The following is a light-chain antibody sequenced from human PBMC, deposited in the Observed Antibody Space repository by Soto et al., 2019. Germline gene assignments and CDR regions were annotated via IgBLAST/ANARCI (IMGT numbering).Light chain of an antibody. J-gene: IGKJ4*01. V-gene: IGKV3-15*01. CDR1: QSVSSN. CDR3: QQSNTWPLT. Sequence: EIVMTQSPATLSVSPGERATLSCRASQSVSSNLAWYQQKPGQAPRPLIYGASTRATGIPARFSGSGSGKEFTLTISSLQSEDFAVYYCQQSNTWPLTFGGGTKVEV. CDR2: GAS.